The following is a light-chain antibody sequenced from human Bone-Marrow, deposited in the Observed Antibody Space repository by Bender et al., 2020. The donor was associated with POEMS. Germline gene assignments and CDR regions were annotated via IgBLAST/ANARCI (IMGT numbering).Light chain of an antibody. CDR3: VAWDGSLNGWV. V-gene: IGLV1-44*01. CDR2: TNN. Sequence: QSVLTQPPSVSGTPGQRVTISCSGSGSNIGGYPVNWYQQLPGTAPRLLIYTNNERPSGVPDRVSSSKAGTSASLGITGLLSDDEAIYFCVAWDGSLNGWVFGGGTKLTVL. CDR1: GSNIGGYP. J-gene: IGLJ3*02.